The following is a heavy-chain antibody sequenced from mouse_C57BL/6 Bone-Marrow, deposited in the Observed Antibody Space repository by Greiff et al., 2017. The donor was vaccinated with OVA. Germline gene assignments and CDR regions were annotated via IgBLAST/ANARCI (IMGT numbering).Heavy chain of an antibody. CDR1: GYTFTSYG. V-gene: IGHV1-81*01. J-gene: IGHJ1*03. CDR3: ARGSGDFYWYFDV. CDR2: IYPRSSNT. D-gene: IGHD1-3*01. Sequence: QVQLQQSGAELARPGASVKLSCKASGYTFTSYGVSWVKQRTGQGLEWIGEIYPRSSNTYYNEKFKGKATLTADKSSSTAYMQLSSLTSEDSAVYFCARGSGDFYWYFDVWGTGTTVTVSS.